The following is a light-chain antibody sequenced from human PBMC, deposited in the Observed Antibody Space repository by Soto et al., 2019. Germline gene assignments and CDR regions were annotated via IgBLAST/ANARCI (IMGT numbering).Light chain of an antibody. CDR2: DAS. CDR1: QSVGSY. Sequence: EIVLTQSPATLSLSPGERATLSCRASQSVGSYLAWYQQKPGQAPRLLIYDASNSATGIPARFSGSGSETDFTLTISSLEPEDFTVYYCQQRSNWPPLTFGGGTQVEIK. CDR3: QQRSNWPPLT. J-gene: IGKJ4*01. V-gene: IGKV3-11*01.